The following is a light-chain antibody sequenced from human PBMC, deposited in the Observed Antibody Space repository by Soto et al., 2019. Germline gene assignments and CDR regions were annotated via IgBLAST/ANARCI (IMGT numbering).Light chain of an antibody. J-gene: IGLJ3*02. Sequence: QSVLTQPPSASGTPGQRVTISCSGSGSNIGSNYVFWYQHLPGTAPKLLISGHNNRPSGVPDRFFGSKSGTSASLTIIGLQAEDEADYYCQSYDSSLSGSGVFGGGTKLTVL. V-gene: IGLV1-40*01. CDR2: GHN. CDR1: GSNIGSNY. CDR3: QSYDSSLSGSGV.